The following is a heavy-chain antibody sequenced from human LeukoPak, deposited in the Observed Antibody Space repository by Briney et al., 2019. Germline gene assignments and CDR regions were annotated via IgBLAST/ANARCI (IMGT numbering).Heavy chain of an antibody. CDR2: ISGSGGST. CDR1: GFPLSRSA. V-gene: IGHV3-23*01. J-gene: IGHJ4*02. Sequence: GGSLRLSCAASGFPLSRSAMSWVRQAPGKGLEWVSAISGSGGSTYYADSVKGRFTISRDNSKNTLYLQMNSLRAEDTAVYYCAKDWWYYFDYWGQGTLVTVSS. D-gene: IGHD2-15*01. CDR3: AKDWWYYFDY.